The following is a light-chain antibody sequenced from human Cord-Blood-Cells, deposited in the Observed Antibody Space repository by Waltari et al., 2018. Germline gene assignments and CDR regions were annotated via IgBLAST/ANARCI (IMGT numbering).Light chain of an antibody. V-gene: IGLV2-23*01. J-gene: IGLJ2*01. CDR1: SSDVGSYNL. CDR2: EGS. Sequence: QSALTQPASVSGSPGQPITISCTGTSSDVGSYNLVSWYQQHPGKAPKLMIYEGSKRPSGVSNRFSGSKSGNTDSLTISGLQAEDEADYYCCSYAGSSNVVFGGGTKLTVL. CDR3: CSYAGSSNVV.